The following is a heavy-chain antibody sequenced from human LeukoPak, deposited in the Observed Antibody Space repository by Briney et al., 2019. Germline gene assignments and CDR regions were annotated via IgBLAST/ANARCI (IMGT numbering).Heavy chain of an antibody. CDR2: INHSGSA. J-gene: IGHJ4*02. Sequence: PSETLSLTCAVYGGSFSGYYLTWIRQTPGKGLEWIGQINHSGSANYSPSLKSRVDISLYASNNQVSLDLTSVTAADTGVYYCARGTFSRPYTYGWYCFDQWGQGTQVTVSS. V-gene: IGHV4-34*01. CDR3: ARGTFSRPYTYGWYCFDQ. D-gene: IGHD6-19*01. CDR1: GGSFSGYY.